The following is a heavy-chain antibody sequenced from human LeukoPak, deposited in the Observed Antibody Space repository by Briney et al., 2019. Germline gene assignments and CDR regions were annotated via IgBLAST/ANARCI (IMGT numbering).Heavy chain of an antibody. V-gene: IGHV3-48*03. CDR2: IGISGSPI. J-gene: IGHJ4*02. CDR3: ARTYSYSSRWD. CDR1: GFIFSSYE. D-gene: IGHD6-13*01. Sequence: PGRSLRLSCAASGFIFSSYEMHWVLQTPGKGLEWVSYIGISGSPIYYADSVKGRFTISRENAKNSLYLQINSLRADDTAVYYCARTYSYSSRWDWGQGALVTVSS.